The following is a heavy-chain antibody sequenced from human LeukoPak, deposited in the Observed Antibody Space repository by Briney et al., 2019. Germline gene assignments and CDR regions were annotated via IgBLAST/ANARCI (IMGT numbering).Heavy chain of an antibody. CDR1: GGSFSGYY. Sequence: SETLPLTCAVYGGSFSGYYWSWIRQPPGKGLEWIGSIYYSGSTYYNPSLKSRVTISVDTSKNQFSLKLSSVTAADTAVYYCARDPRGDDILTGYYKGFDYWGQGTLVTVSS. V-gene: IGHV4-34*01. D-gene: IGHD3-9*01. J-gene: IGHJ4*02. CDR2: IYYSGST. CDR3: ARDPRGDDILTGYYKGFDY.